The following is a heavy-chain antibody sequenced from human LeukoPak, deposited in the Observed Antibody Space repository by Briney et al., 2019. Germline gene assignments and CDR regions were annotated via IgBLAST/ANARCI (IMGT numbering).Heavy chain of an antibody. J-gene: IGHJ5*02. Sequence: KASETLSLTCTVSGGSISSYYWSWIRQPPGKGLEWIGYIYYSGSTNYNPSLKSRVTISVDTSKNQLSLKLSSVTAADTAVYYCAREDDSSGYYPWGQGTLVTVSS. V-gene: IGHV4-59*01. CDR3: AREDDSSGYYP. CDR1: GGSISSYY. CDR2: IYYSGST. D-gene: IGHD3-22*01.